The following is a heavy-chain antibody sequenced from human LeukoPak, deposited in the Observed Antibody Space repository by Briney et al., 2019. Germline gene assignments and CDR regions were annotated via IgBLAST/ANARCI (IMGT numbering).Heavy chain of an antibody. J-gene: IGHJ4*02. D-gene: IGHD6-13*01. CDR1: GYTLTELS. CDR2: FDPEDGET. Sequence: ASVKVSCKVSGYTLTELSMHWVRQAPGKGLEWMGGFDPEDGETIYAQKFQGRVTMTTDTSTSTAYMELRSLRSDDTAVYYCARVFERAAGPGYWGQGTLVTVSS. V-gene: IGHV1-24*01. CDR3: ARVFERAAGPGY.